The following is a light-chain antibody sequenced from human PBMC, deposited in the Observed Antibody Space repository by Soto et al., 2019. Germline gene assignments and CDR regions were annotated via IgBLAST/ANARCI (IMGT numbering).Light chain of an antibody. CDR3: QQFYDLPIT. J-gene: IGKJ5*01. Sequence: DIQMTQSPSALSASLGDRVTITCQASQDISDVLNWYQQQPGKAPKVLIYDASKLQTGVPSRFSGRGSGKDFTFTISSLQPDDSGTYYCQQFYDLPITFGQGTRLEI. V-gene: IGKV1-33*01. CDR2: DAS. CDR1: QDISDV.